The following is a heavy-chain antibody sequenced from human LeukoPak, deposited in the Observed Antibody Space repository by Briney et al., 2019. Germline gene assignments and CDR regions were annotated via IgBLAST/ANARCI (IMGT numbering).Heavy chain of an antibody. J-gene: IGHJ4*02. Sequence: GGSLRLSCAASGFTFSSYSMNWVRQAPGKGLEWVSSISSSSSYIYYADSVKGRFTISRDNAKNSLYLQMNSLRAEDTAVYYCARNSNFDTHDYWGQGTLVTVSS. D-gene: IGHD3-22*01. V-gene: IGHV3-21*01. CDR3: ARNSNFDTHDY. CDR2: ISSSSSYI. CDR1: GFTFSSYS.